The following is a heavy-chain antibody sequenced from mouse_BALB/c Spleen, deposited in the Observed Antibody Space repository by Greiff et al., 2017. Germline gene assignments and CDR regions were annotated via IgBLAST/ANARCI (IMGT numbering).Heavy chain of an antibody. CDR2: IDPSDSET. D-gene: IGHD4-1*01. Sequence: QVQLQQSGAELVKPGAPVKLSCKASGYTFTSYWMNWVKQRPGRGLEWIGRIDPSDSETHYNQKFKDKATLTVDKSSSTAYIQLSSLTSEDSAVYYCARKGNWDPLDYWGQGTTLTVSS. CDR1: GYTFTSYW. CDR3: ARKGNWDPLDY. V-gene: IGHV1-69*02. J-gene: IGHJ2*01.